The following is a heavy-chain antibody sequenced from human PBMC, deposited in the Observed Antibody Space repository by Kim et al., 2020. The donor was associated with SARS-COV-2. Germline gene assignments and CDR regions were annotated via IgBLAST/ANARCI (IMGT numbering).Heavy chain of an antibody. CDR2: ISSRSGYI. Sequence: GGSLRLSCAASGLIISNYGMNWVRQAPGKGLEWVSCISSRSGYIYYADSVKGRFTISRDNAKNSLYLEMNSLRAEDTAVYFCARGLGLYDDGSHKGNGMDVWGQGTTVTVSS. D-gene: IGHD3-22*01. V-gene: IGHV3-21*06. CDR1: GLIISNYG. J-gene: IGHJ6*02. CDR3: ARGLGLYDDGSHKGNGMDV.